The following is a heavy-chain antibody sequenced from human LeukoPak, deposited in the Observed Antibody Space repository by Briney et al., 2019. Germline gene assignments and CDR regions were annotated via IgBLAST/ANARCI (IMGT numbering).Heavy chain of an antibody. J-gene: IGHJ4*02. CDR2: FNPEDGEK. CDR1: GYTLTELS. V-gene: IGHV1-24*01. CDR3: ATDPVGYCSSDSCYSVDY. Sequence: GASVKVSCKVSGYTLTELSIHWVRQATGKGLEWMGGFNPEDGEKIYVQKFQGRVTMNEDTSIDTAYMELSSLRSEDTAMYYCATDPVGYCSSDSCYSVDYWGQGTLVTVSS. D-gene: IGHD2-15*01.